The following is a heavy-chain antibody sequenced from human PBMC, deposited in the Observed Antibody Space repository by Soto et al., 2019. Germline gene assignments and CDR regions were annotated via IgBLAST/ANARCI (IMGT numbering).Heavy chain of an antibody. CDR2: ISSSSSTI. D-gene: IGHD3-22*01. J-gene: IGHJ3*02. CDR1: GFNFSSYS. V-gene: IGHV3-48*01. Sequence: GSLRLSCAASGFNFSSYSMNRVRQAPGKGLEWVSYISSSSSTIYYADSVKGRFTISRDNAKNSLYLQMDSLRAEDTAVYYCARELASWFDAFDIWGQGTMVTVSS. CDR3: ARELASWFDAFDI.